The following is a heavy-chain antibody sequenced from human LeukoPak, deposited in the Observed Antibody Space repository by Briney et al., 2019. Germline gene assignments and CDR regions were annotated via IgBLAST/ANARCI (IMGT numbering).Heavy chain of an antibody. CDR2: ISYDGNNK. D-gene: IGHD3-16*01. V-gene: IGHV3-30-3*02. J-gene: IGHJ4*02. CDR3: AKDRDVWGSLLDY. CDR1: GFTFSSYA. Sequence: GGSLRLSCAASGFTFSSYAMHWVRQAPGKGLEWMTVISYDGNNKYYADSVKGRFTISRDNSKNTLYLQMHSLRAEDTAVYYCAKDRDVWGSLLDYWGQGTLVTVS.